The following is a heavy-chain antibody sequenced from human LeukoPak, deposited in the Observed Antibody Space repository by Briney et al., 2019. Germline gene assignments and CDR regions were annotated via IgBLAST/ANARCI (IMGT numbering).Heavy chain of an antibody. V-gene: IGHV4-59*11. CDR3: AGGYDSSAYYPFNY. CDR1: GVSLSTHH. J-gene: IGHJ4*02. CDR2: ISDSGST. Sequence: PSETLSLTCVVSGVSLSTHHWSWIRQSPGRGLEWIGYISDSGSTNYNPSLKSRVTISVDTSKNQFSLMLSSVTAADTAVYYCAGGYDSSAYYPFNYWGQGTLVTVSS. D-gene: IGHD3-22*01.